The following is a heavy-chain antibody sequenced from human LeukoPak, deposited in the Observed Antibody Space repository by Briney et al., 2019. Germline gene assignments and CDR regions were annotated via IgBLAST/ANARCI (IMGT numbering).Heavy chain of an antibody. Sequence: GGSLRLSCAASGFTFSSYSMNWVRQAPGKGLEWVSYISSSSSTIYYADSVKGRFTISRDSAKNSLYLQMNSLRAEDTAVYYCAREQSIAARWYFDLWGRGTLVTVSS. CDR2: ISSSSSTI. CDR3: AREQSIAARWYFDL. CDR1: GFTFSSYS. D-gene: IGHD6-6*01. V-gene: IGHV3-48*01. J-gene: IGHJ2*01.